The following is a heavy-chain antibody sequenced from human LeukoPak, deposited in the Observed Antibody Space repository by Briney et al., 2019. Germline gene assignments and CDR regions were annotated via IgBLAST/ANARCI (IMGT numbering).Heavy chain of an antibody. J-gene: IGHJ6*03. CDR3: AREDYYYYYYMDV. CDR1: GFAFSSYG. CDR2: IKQDGSEK. Sequence: GGSLRLSCAASGFAFSSYGMHWVRQAPGKGLEWVANIKQDGSEKYYVDSVKGRFTISRDNAKNSLYLQMNSLRAEDTAVYYCAREDYYYYYYMDVWGKGTTVTVSS. V-gene: IGHV3-7*01.